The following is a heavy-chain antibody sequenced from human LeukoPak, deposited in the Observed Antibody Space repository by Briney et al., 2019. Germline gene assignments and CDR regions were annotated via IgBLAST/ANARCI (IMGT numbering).Heavy chain of an antibody. CDR3: ARDRDSSGLRDFDL. J-gene: IGHJ2*01. V-gene: IGHV4-59*01. CDR2: IYYSGNT. D-gene: IGHD3-22*01. Sequence: SETLSLTCTVSGGSISSYYWGWIRQPSGKGLEWTGYIYYSGNTNYNPSLKSRVSISIDTSKNQFSLQLSSVTAADTAVYYCARDRDSSGLRDFDLWGRGTLVTVSA. CDR1: GGSISSYY.